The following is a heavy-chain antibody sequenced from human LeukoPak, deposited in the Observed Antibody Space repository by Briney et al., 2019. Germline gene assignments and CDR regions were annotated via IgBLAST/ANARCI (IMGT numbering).Heavy chain of an antibody. D-gene: IGHD3-3*01. CDR1: GGSISSGDYY. CDR2: IYYSGST. Sequence: PSQTLSLTCTVSGGSISSGDYYWSWIRQPPGKGLEWIGYIYYSGSTNYNPSLKSRVTISVDTSKNQFSLKLSSVTAADTAVYYCAQTYRRDFWSGYHIPDADAFDIWGQGTMVTVSS. CDR3: AQTYRRDFWSGYHIPDADAFDI. J-gene: IGHJ3*02. V-gene: IGHV4-61*08.